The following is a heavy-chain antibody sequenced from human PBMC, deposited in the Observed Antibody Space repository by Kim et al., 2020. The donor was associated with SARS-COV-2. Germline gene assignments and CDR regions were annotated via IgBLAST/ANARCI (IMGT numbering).Heavy chain of an antibody. CDR2: INAGNGNT. CDR3: ASGGVGATNDYYYYYGMDV. Sequence: ASVKVSCKASGYTFTSYAMHWVRQAPGQRLEWMGWINAGNGNTKYSQKFQGRVTITRDTSASTAYMELSSLRSEDTAVYYCASGGVGATNDYYYYYGMDVWGQGTTVTVSS. V-gene: IGHV1-3*01. J-gene: IGHJ6*02. CDR1: GYTFTSYA. D-gene: IGHD1-26*01.